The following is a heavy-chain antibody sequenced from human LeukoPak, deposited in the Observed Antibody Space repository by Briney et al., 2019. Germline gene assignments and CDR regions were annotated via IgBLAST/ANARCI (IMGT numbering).Heavy chain of an antibody. J-gene: IGHJ3*01. CDR3: AREGVNSPDDTFDV. Sequence: PGGSLRLSCAASGFTFDDYAMHWVRQAPGKGLEWVSGISWNSGSIGYADSVKGRFTISRDNAKNSLYLQMNSLRAEDTAVYYCAREGVNSPDDTFDVWGQGTMVTVSS. D-gene: IGHD3-3*01. CDR1: GFTFDDYA. V-gene: IGHV3-9*01. CDR2: ISWNSGSI.